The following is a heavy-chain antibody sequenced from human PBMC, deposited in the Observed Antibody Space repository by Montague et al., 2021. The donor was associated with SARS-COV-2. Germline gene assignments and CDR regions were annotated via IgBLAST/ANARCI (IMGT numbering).Heavy chain of an antibody. Sequence: SLRLSCAASGFTFSSYAMHWVRQAPGKGLEWVAVISYDGGNKYYADSVKGRFTISRDNSKNTLYLQMNSLRAEDTAVYYCARDTAYYDILTGYFPRDPYYYYYYGMDVWGQGTTVTVSS. J-gene: IGHJ6*02. CDR2: ISYDGGNK. D-gene: IGHD3-9*01. V-gene: IGHV3-30-3*01. CDR3: ARDTAYYDILTGYFPRDPYYYYYYGMDV. CDR1: GFTFSSYA.